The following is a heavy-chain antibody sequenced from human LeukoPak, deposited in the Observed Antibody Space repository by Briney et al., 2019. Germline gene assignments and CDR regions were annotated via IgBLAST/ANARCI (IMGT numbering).Heavy chain of an antibody. CDR2: IYSGGST. D-gene: IGHD6-13*01. J-gene: IGHJ4*02. CDR3: ARVIAAAGDY. Sequence: PGGSLRLSCAASGFTFSGYSMNWVRQAPGKGLEWVSVIYSGGSTYYADSVKGRFTISRDNSKNTLYLQMNSLRAEDTAVYYCARVIAAAGDYWGQGTLVTVSS. CDR1: GFTFSGYS. V-gene: IGHV3-53*01.